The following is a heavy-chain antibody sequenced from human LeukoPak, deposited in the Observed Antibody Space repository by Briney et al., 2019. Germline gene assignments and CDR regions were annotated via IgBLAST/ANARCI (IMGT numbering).Heavy chain of an antibody. Sequence: QPGGSLRLSCAGSGFTFSSYDMHWVRQATGMGLEWVSSIHTAGDTYYPDSVKGRFTISRENAMNSFYLQMNSLRVGDTAVYYCARGKGPDEKHGLDIWGQGTVVTVSS. D-gene: IGHD2-21*01. J-gene: IGHJ3*02. CDR1: GFTFSSYD. V-gene: IGHV3-13*01. CDR3: ARGKGPDEKHGLDI. CDR2: IHTAGDT.